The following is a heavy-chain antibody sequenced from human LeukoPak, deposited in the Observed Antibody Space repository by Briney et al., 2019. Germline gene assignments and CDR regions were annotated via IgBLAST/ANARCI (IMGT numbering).Heavy chain of an antibody. CDR1: GGSISSYY. Sequence: SETLSLTCTVSGGSISSYYWSWIRQPPGKGLDWIGYISYSGSANYNPSLKSRVTISVDTSKSQFSLKLSSVTAADTAVYYCARHANSDAFDIWGQGTMVTVSS. V-gene: IGHV4-59*01. J-gene: IGHJ3*02. D-gene: IGHD4/OR15-4a*01. CDR3: ARHANSDAFDI. CDR2: ISYSGSA.